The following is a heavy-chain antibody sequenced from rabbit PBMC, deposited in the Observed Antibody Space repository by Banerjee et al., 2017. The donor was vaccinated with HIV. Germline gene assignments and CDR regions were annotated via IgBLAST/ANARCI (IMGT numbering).Heavy chain of an antibody. J-gene: IGHJ4*01. V-gene: IGHV1S47*01. CDR3: VSYDDYGDRNL. CDR1: GFDFSSYG. D-gene: IGHD2-1*01. Sequence: QEQLVESGGGLVQPGGSLKLSCKASGFDFSSYGVSWVRQAPGKGLEWIGSIDPVFRSTYYASWVNGRFTISSHNAQNTLYLQLNSLTAADTATYFCVSYDDYGDRNLWGPGTLVTVS. CDR2: IDPVFRST.